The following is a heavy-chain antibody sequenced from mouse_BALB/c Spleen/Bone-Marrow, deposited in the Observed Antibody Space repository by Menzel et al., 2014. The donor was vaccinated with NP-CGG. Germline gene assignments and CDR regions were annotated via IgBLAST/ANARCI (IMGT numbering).Heavy chain of an antibody. Sequence: VQLQQSGGGLVQPGGSLKLPCAASGFDFSRYWMSWVRQAPGKGLEWIGEINPDSSTINYTPSLKDKFIISRDNAKNTLYLQMSKVRSEDTALYYCALLGNYGYFDVWGAGTTVTVSS. CDR1: GFDFSRYW. V-gene: IGHV4-1*02. CDR3: ALLGNYGYFDV. J-gene: IGHJ1*01. CDR2: INPDSSTI. D-gene: IGHD2-1*01.